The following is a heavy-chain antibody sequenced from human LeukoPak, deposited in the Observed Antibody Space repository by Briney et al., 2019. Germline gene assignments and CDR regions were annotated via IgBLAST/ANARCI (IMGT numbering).Heavy chain of an antibody. Sequence: GGSLRLSCAASGFTFSSYEMTWVRQAPGKGLEWVSYISISGSTIFYPDSVTPLFTISTDNAKNSLYLQMNSLRAEDMAVYYCARYSSSWKLCDYWGQGTLVTVSS. CDR2: ISISGSTI. V-gene: IGHV3-48*03. D-gene: IGHD6-13*01. J-gene: IGHJ4*02. CDR3: ARYSSSWKLCDY. CDR1: GFTFSSYE.